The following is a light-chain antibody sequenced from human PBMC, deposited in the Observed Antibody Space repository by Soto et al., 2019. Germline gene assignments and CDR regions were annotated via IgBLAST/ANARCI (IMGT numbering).Light chain of an antibody. CDR2: GAS. J-gene: IGKJ3*01. Sequence: EIVVTQSPGTLSLSPGERATLSCRASQSVSTNYLAWYQQKPGQAPRLLIYGASSRASDIPARFSGSGSGTDFTVIISGLEAEDFAMYYCRQYGSTPFTFGPGTKVDVK. V-gene: IGKV3-20*01. CDR1: QSVSTNY. CDR3: RQYGSTPFT.